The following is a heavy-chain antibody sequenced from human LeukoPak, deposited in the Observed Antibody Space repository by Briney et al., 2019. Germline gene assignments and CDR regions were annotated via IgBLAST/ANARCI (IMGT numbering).Heavy chain of an antibody. V-gene: IGHV3-23*01. Sequence: GGSLRLSCAASGFTFSSYAMSWVRQAPGKGLEWVSAISGSGGSTYYADSVKGRFTISRDNSKNTLYLQMNSLRAEDTAVYYCAKFGPPQYYDILTGYLDYWGQGTLVTVSS. J-gene: IGHJ4*02. CDR1: GFTFSSYA. D-gene: IGHD3-9*01. CDR3: AKFGPPQYYDILTGYLDY. CDR2: ISGSGGST.